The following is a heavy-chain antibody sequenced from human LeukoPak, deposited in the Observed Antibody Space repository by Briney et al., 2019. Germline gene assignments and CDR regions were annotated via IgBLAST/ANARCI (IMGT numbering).Heavy chain of an antibody. D-gene: IGHD3-16*02. CDR1: GYSISSGYY. J-gene: IGHJ4*02. Sequence: SETLSLTCTVSGYSISSGYYWGWIRQPPGKGLEWIGSIYHSGSTYYNPSLKSRVTISVDTSKNQFSLKLSSVTAADTAVYYCARGALELSVDYWGQGTLVTVSS. V-gene: IGHV4-38-2*02. CDR3: ARGALELSVDY. CDR2: IYHSGST.